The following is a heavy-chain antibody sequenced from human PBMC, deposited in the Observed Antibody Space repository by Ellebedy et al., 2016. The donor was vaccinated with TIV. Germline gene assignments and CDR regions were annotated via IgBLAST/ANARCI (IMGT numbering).Heavy chain of an antibody. CDR2: ISSSSSTI. D-gene: IGHD4-17*01. V-gene: IGHV3-48*04. CDR1: GFTFSSYS. Sequence: GGSLRLXXAASGFTFSSYSMNWVRQAPGKGLEWVSYISSSSSTIYYADSVKGRFTISRDNAKNSLYLQMNSLRAEDTAVYYCARETTVTKHYYYGMDVWGQGTTVTVSS. CDR3: ARETTVTKHYYYGMDV. J-gene: IGHJ6*02.